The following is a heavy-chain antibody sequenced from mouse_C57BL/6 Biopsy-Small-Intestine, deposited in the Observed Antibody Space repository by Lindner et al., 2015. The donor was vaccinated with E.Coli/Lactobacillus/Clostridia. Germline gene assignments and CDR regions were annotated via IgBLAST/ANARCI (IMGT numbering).Heavy chain of an antibody. D-gene: IGHD4-1*01. J-gene: IGHJ2*01. V-gene: IGHV1-7*01. CDR1: GYIFTNYW. Sequence: VQLQESGAELAKPGASVKLSCKASGYIFTNYWMHWVKQRPGQGLEWIGYIYPSSGYTKYNQKFKDKATLTADKSSSTAYMQLSSLTYEDSAVYYCATSWDWDDYWGQGTTLTVSS. CDR2: IYPSSGYT. CDR3: ATSWDWDDY.